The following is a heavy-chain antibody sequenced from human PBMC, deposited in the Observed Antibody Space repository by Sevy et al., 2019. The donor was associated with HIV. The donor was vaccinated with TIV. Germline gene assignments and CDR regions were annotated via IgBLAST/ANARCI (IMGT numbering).Heavy chain of an antibody. CDR1: GFNISIDF. V-gene: IGHV3-53*01. CDR3: VRSLGGPLNQ. Sequence: GGSLRLSCAASGFNISIDFMSWVRQAPGKGLECLSVIYKNSQAYYMDSVMGRFTISRDNSGNRLYLHMTSLRVEDTAKYYCVRSLGGPLNQWGQGTLVTVSS. CDR2: IYKNSQA. D-gene: IGHD3-16*01. J-gene: IGHJ4*02.